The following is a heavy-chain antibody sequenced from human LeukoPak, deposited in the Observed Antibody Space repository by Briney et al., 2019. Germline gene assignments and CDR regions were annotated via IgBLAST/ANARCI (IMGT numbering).Heavy chain of an antibody. D-gene: IGHD3-9*01. CDR1: DFSLRTPGMG. CDR2: IYYNDDK. Sequence: SGPTLMKPPQTLTLTCTFSDFSLRTPGMGVGWIRQPPGKAPEWLVMIYYNDDKRYSPSLRSRLTITKDTSKNQVVLTMTNVDVVDTATYYCTHLVVTIDWRSYFDYWGQGILVTVSS. V-gene: IGHV2-5*01. J-gene: IGHJ4*02. CDR3: THLVVTIDWRSYFDY.